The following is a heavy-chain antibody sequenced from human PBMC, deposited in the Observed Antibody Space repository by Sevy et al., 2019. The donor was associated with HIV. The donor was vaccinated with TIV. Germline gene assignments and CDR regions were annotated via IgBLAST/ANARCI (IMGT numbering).Heavy chain of an antibody. V-gene: IGHV3-23*01. D-gene: IGHD3-3*02. CDR3: ARGWPIHF. Sequence: GGSLRLSCAASGFSFNDYAMNWVRRAPGKGLEWVSTIPSTGIGTFYANSVRGRFTISRDTSKSTLFLQMNNLRVEDTALYYCARGWPIHFWGQGTLVTVSS. CDR1: GFSFNDYA. J-gene: IGHJ4*02. CDR2: IPSTGIGT.